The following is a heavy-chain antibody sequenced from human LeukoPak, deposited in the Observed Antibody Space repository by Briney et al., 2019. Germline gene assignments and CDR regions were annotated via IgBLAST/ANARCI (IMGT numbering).Heavy chain of an antibody. V-gene: IGHV4-59*01. CDR1: GGSISSYY. Sequence: QSSETLSLTCTVSGGSISSYYWSWIRQPPGKGLEWIGHIYYSGNTNYNPSLKSRVSISIDTSKNQFSLQLSSVTAADTAVYYCARDRDSSGLRDFDLWGRGTLVTVSA. CDR2: IYYSGNT. CDR3: ARDRDSSGLRDFDL. J-gene: IGHJ2*01. D-gene: IGHD3-22*01.